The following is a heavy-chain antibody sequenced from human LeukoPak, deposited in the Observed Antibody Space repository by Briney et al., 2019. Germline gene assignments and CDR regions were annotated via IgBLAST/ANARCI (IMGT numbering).Heavy chain of an antibody. Sequence: PGGSLRLSCAASGFTFSSYAMSWVRQAPGKGLEWVSGISGSGGSTYYADYVKGRFTISRDNSKNTLYLQMNSLRAEDTAVYYCAKRVAVAVYGMDVWGQGTTVTVSS. CDR1: GFTFSSYA. V-gene: IGHV3-23*01. CDR2: ISGSGGST. D-gene: IGHD6-19*01. J-gene: IGHJ6*02. CDR3: AKRVAVAVYGMDV.